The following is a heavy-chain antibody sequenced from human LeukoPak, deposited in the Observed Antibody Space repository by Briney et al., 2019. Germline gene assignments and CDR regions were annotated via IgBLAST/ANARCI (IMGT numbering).Heavy chain of an antibody. CDR1: GFTFSSYW. V-gene: IGHV3-74*01. CDR3: ARYGDPWYFDY. D-gene: IGHD4-17*01. CDR2: INTDGSST. J-gene: IGHJ4*02. Sequence: GGSLRLSCAASGFTFSSYWMHWVRQAPGKGLVWVSRINTDGSSTTYADSVKGRFTISRDNAENTLYLQMNSLRAEDTAVYYCARYGDPWYFDYWGQGTLVTVSS.